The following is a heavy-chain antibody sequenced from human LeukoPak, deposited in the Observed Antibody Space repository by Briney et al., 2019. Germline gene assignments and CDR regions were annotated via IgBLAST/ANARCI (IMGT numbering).Heavy chain of an antibody. D-gene: IGHD2-21*02. J-gene: IGHJ3*02. CDR1: GYTFTGYC. Sequence: ASVKVSCKTSGYTFTGYCMHWVRQAPGQGLEWMGWINPNSGGTNYAQKFQGRVTMTRDTSISTAYMELSRLRSDDTAVYYCARDKAYCGGDCYAFDIWGQGTMVTVSS. CDR2: INPNSGGT. V-gene: IGHV1-2*02. CDR3: ARDKAYCGGDCYAFDI.